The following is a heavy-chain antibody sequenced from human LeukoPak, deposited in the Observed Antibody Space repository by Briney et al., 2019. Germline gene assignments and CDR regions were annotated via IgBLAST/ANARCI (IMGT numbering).Heavy chain of an antibody. CDR3: ARGRSYCSGGSCSYYFDY. CDR1: GGSISSRDYY. CDR2: IYYSGTS. J-gene: IGHJ4*02. D-gene: IGHD2-15*01. Sequence: SETLSLTCTVSGGSISSRDYYWTWIRQPPGKGLEWIGYIYYSGTSNYNPSLKRRVTISVDTSKNQFSLKLSSVTAADTAVYYCARGRSYCSGGSCSYYFDYWGQGTLVTVSS. V-gene: IGHV4-61*08.